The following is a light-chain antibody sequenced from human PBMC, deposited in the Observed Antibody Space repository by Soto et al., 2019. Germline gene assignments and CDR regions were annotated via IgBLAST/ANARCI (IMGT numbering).Light chain of an antibody. CDR1: QDVSSN. J-gene: IGKJ4*01. V-gene: IGKV3-15*01. Sequence: EMVVTQSPATLSVSPGERATLSCRASQDVSSNLAWYQQKPGQAPSLLIYGASTRATGTPARFSGSGSGTEFTLTISSLQSEDYAVYFCQQYIVSALTFGGGNQGEI. CDR2: GAS. CDR3: QQYIVSALT.